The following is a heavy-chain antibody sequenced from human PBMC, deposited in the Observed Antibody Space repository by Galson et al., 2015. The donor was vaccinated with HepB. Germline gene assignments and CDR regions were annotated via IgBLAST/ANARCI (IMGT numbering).Heavy chain of an antibody. CDR3: ARDRFYRDILTGYPPPIA. V-gene: IGHV3-7*03. D-gene: IGHD3-9*01. J-gene: IGHJ5*02. CDR2: IKHDGSEK. Sequence: SLRLSCAASGFTFSSYWMSCVRQAPGKGLEWVANIKHDGSEKYYVDSVKGRFNISRDNAKNSLYLQMNSLRAEDTAVYYCARDRFYRDILTGYPPPIAWGQGTLVTVSS. CDR1: GFTFSSYW.